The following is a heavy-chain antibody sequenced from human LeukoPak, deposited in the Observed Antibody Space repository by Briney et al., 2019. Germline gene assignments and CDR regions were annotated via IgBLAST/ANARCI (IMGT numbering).Heavy chain of an antibody. J-gene: IGHJ4*02. CDR3: ARGPDYAKVGY. D-gene: IGHD4-17*01. CDR2: IYTSGST. Sequence: SETLSLTCIVSGDSLNRGSYYWRWLRQPAGKGLEWLGRIYTSGSTIYNPSLKSRLTISLDTSKNQFSLRVTSVTAADTAVYYCARGPDYAKVGYWGQGTLVTVSS. CDR1: GDSLNRGSYY. V-gene: IGHV4-61*02.